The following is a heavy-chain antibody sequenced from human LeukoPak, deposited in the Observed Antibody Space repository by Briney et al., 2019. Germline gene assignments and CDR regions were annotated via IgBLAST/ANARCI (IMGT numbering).Heavy chain of an antibody. CDR3: ARETRDFSGYDN. V-gene: IGHV1-2*06. CDR1: GYTFSGHY. J-gene: IGHJ4*02. CDR2: INPKSGGT. D-gene: IGHD5-12*01. Sequence: ASVKVSCKASGYTFSGHYMHWVRQAPGQGLEWMGRINPKSGGTNHAPRFQVRVTTTRDTSISTVYMELSSLRYDDTAVYYCARETRDFSGYDNWGQGTLVTVSS.